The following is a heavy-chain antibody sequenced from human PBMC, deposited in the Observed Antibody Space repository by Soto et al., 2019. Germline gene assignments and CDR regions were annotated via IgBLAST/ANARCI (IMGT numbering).Heavy chain of an antibody. J-gene: IGHJ6*03. V-gene: IGHV1-8*01. D-gene: IGHD3-3*01. CDR3: AIGLRGITIFGVVPRYYMDV. Sequence: QVQLVQSGAEVKKPGASVKVSCKASGYTFTSYDINWVRQATGQGLEWMGWMNPNSGNTGYAQKFQGRVTMTRNTSISTAYMELSSLRSEDTAVYYCAIGLRGITIFGVVPRYYMDVWGKGTTVTVSS. CDR2: MNPNSGNT. CDR1: GYTFTSYD.